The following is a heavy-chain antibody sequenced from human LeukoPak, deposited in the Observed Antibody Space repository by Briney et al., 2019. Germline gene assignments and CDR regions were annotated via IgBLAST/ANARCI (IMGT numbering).Heavy chain of an antibody. V-gene: IGHV4-39*07. J-gene: IGHJ1*01. CDR1: GGSISSSSYY. CDR3: ARGSPYGSGSYWPRAEYFQH. D-gene: IGHD3-10*01. Sequence: NPSETLSLTCTVSGGSISSSSYYWGWIRQPPGKGLEWIGEINHSGSTNYNPSLKSRVTISVDTSKNQFSLKLSSVTAADTAVYYCARGSPYGSGSYWPRAEYFQHWGQGTLVTVSS. CDR2: INHSGST.